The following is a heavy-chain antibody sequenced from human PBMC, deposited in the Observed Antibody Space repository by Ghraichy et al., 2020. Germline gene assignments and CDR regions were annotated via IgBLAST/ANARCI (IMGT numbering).Heavy chain of an antibody. V-gene: IGHV3-23*01. CDR2: ISAGGGTT. D-gene: IGHD4-23*01. CDR1: GFTFSSYS. J-gene: IGHJ5*02. CDR3: AKKLLTVSGNECFDP. Sequence: GGSLRLSCAASGFTFSSYSMTWVRQAPGKGLEWVSIISAGGGTTFYADSVKGRFTISRENSRNTLVLQMNTLRAEDTAIYYCAKKLLTVSGNECFDPWGQGTLVTVSS.